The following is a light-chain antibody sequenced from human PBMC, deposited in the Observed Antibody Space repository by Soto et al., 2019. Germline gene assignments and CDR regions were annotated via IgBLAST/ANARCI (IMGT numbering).Light chain of an antibody. Sequence: IVVTPSPATLSLSPGERATLSCRASQSVSRNLAWYQQNPCQAPRLLIYGASTRATGVPARFSGSCSGTEFTLTISTLLSEDFADYYCQQYDEWPRLPLGAGTKSDIK. J-gene: IGKJ4*01. CDR2: GAS. CDR3: QQYDEWPRLP. V-gene: IGKV3-15*01. CDR1: QSVSRN.